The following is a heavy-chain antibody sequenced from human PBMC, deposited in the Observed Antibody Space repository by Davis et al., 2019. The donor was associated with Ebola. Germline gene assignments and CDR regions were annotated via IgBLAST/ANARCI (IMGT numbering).Heavy chain of an antibody. CDR1: GYILTELS. D-gene: IGHD2-21*01. CDR2: FDPESGKV. Sequence: ASVKVSCKVSGYILTELSMHWVRQAPGKGLEWMGGFDPESGKVVYAQKFQGRVTMTEDTSTDTAYLEVTSLRSEDTAVYYCATPHPFLAFQYFGLDPWGQGTLVTVSS. J-gene: IGHJ5*02. V-gene: IGHV1-24*01. CDR3: ATPHPFLAFQYFGLDP.